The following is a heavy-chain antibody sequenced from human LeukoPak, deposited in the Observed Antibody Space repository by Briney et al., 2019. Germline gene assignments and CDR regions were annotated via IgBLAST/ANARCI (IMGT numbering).Heavy chain of an antibody. J-gene: IGHJ3*02. V-gene: IGHV3-21*01. CDR1: GFTFSRYS. D-gene: IGHD1-1*01. Sequence: GGSLRLSCAASGFTFSRYSMNWVRQAPGKGLEWVSSISSSSIYIYYADSVKGRFTISRDNAKNSLYLQMNSLRVEDTAVYFCARDPQRDSFDIWGQGTMVTVSS. CDR3: ARDPQRDSFDI. CDR2: ISSSSIYI.